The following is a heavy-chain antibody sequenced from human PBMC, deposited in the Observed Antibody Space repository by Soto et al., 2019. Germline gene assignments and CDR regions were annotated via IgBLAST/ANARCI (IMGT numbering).Heavy chain of an antibody. CDR2: ISYDGSNK. Sequence: QVQLVESGGGVVQPGRSLRLSCAASGFTFSSYGMHWVRQAPGKGLEWVAVISYDGSNKYYADSVKGRFTISRDNSKNTLYLQMNSLRAEDTAVYYCATDTDSGAFDYWGQGTLVTVSS. V-gene: IGHV3-30*03. J-gene: IGHJ4*02. D-gene: IGHD3-10*01. CDR3: ATDTDSGAFDY. CDR1: GFTFSSYG.